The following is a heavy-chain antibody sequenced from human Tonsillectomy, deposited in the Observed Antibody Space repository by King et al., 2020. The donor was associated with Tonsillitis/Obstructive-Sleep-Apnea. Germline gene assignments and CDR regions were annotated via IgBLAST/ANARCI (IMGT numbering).Heavy chain of an antibody. Sequence: VQLVESGGGLVQPGGSLRLSCAASGFTFSSYWMSWVRQAPEKGLEWVANIKQDGSEKYYVDSVKGRFTISRDNAKNSLYLQMNSLRAEDTAVYYCARTLGTTAMAFYFDYWGQGTLVTVSS. J-gene: IGHJ4*02. CDR1: GFTFSSYW. CDR2: IKQDGSEK. V-gene: IGHV3-7*03. CDR3: ARTLGTTAMAFYFDY. D-gene: IGHD5-18*01.